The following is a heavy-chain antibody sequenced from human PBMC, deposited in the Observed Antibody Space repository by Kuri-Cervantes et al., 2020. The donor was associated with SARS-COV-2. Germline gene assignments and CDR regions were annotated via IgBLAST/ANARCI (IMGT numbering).Heavy chain of an antibody. D-gene: IGHD6-6*01. CDR2: IYYSGST. CDR3: ARAEAARLYYGMDV. V-gene: IGHV4-39*07. CDR1: GGSVSSGSYY. Sequence: SETLSLTCTVSGGSVSSGSYYWSWIRQPPGKGLEWIGSIYYSGSTYYNPSLKSRVTISVDRSKNQFSLNLSSVTSADTAVCYCARAEAARLYYGMDVWGQGTTVTVSS. J-gene: IGHJ6*02.